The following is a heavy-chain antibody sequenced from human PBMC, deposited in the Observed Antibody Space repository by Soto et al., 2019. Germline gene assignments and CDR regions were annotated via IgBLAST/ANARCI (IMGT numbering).Heavy chain of an antibody. D-gene: IGHD6-13*01. J-gene: IGHJ4*02. CDR1: GGTFSSYA. Sequence: QVQLVQSGAEVKKPGSSVKVSCKASGGTFSSYAISWVRQAPGQGLEWMGGIIPIFGTANYAQKFQGRVTIPADESTSTAYMELSSLRSEDTAVYYCARNGESRGVGSCWYCPLYWGQGTLVTVSS. CDR2: IIPIFGTA. CDR3: ARNGESRGVGSCWYCPLY. V-gene: IGHV1-69*12.